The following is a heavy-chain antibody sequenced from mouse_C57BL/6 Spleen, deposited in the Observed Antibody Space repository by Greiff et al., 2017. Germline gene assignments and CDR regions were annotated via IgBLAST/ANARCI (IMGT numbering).Heavy chain of an antibody. CDR1: GFTFNTYA. CDR2: IRIKSSNYAT. CDR3: VRVGYYDAMDY. Sequence: EVQLVESGGGLVQPKGSLKLSCAASGFTFNTYAMHWVRQAPGKGLEWVARIRIKSSNYATYYVDSVKDRFTIARDDSQSMLYLQMNNLKTEDTAMYYCVRVGYYDAMDYWGQGTSVTVSS. V-gene: IGHV10-3*01. D-gene: IGHD2-2*01. J-gene: IGHJ4*01.